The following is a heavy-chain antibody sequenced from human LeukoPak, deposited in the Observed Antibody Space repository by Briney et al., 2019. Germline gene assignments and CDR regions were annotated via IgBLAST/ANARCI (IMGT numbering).Heavy chain of an antibody. CDR2: IYSGGGT. D-gene: IGHD6-19*01. CDR1: GFIVSNNY. J-gene: IGHJ6*02. CDR3: AGERSSGWTDYYYYGMDV. Sequence: GGSLRLSCAASGFIVSNNYMSWVRQAPGKGLEWLSVIYSGGGTFYSDSVKGRFTISRDYSKNTLYLQMNSLRADDTAVYYRAGERSSGWTDYYYYGMDVWGQGTTVTVSS. V-gene: IGHV3-53*01.